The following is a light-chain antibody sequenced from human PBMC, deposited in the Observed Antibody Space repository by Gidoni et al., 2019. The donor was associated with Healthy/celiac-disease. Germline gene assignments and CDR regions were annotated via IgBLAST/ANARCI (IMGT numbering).Light chain of an antibody. CDR1: SSNIGAGYD. J-gene: IGLJ2*01. CDR2: GNS. Sequence: QSVLTQPPSVSGTPWQRVTISCTGSSSNIGAGYDGHWYQQLPGTAPKLLIYGNSHRPSGVPDRFSGSKSGTSASLSITGLQAEDEADYYCQSYDSSLSGSVFGGGTKLTVL. V-gene: IGLV1-40*01. CDR3: QSYDSSLSGSV.